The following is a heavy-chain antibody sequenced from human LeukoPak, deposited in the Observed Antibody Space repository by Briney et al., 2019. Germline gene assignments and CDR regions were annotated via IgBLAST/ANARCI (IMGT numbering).Heavy chain of an antibody. CDR2: IYYTGTT. D-gene: IGHD1-26*01. Sequence: SETLSLTCTVSGGSISRSTYYWGWIRQPPGKGLEWIANIYYTGTTLYNPSLKSRVTISVDTSKNQLSLNLSSVTAADTAVYYCARQGERPGISAYWGQGTLVTVSS. J-gene: IGHJ4*02. CDR3: ARQGERPGISAY. V-gene: IGHV4-39*01. CDR1: GGSISRSTYY.